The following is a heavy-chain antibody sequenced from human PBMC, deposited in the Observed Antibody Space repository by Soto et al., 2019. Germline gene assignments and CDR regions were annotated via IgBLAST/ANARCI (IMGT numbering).Heavy chain of an antibody. V-gene: IGHV4-59*01. CDR1: GGSISSYY. D-gene: IGHD1-26*01. CDR2: IYYSGST. J-gene: IGHJ4*02. Sequence: SETLSLTCTVSGGSISSYYWSWIRQPPGKGLEWIGYIYYSGSTNYNPSLKSRVTISVDTSKNQFSLKLSSVTAADTAVYYCARVRANSDSGYVDYWGQGTLVTVSS. CDR3: ARVRANSDSGYVDY.